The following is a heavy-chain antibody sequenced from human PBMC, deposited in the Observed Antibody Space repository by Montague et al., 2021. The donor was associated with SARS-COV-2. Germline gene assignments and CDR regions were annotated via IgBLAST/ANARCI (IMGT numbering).Heavy chain of an antibody. CDR3: ARETPVAGTNLYGMDV. V-gene: IGHV3-13*01. CDR1: GFSFKNYG. J-gene: IGHJ6*02. Sequence: SLRLSFAASGFSFKNYGIRWVRQAPGKGLEWVSAIGPPGDTYYAGSVMGRFSISREEAKNSLYLQMDSLRAEDTAVYYCARETPVAGTNLYGMDVWGLGTTVTVSS. D-gene: IGHD6-19*01. CDR2: IGPPGDT.